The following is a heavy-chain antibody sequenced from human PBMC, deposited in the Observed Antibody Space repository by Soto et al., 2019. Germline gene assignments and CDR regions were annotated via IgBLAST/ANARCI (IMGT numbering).Heavy chain of an antibody. Sequence: PGGSLRLSCAASGFTFSRYSMNWVRQAPGKGLEWVSSISSTTNYIYYADSMKGRFTVSRDNAKNSVYLDMNSLSAEDTAVHYCARESEDLTSNFDYWGQGTLVTVSS. J-gene: IGHJ4*02. V-gene: IGHV3-21*01. CDR2: ISSTTNYI. CDR1: GFTFSRYS. CDR3: ARESEDLTSNFDY.